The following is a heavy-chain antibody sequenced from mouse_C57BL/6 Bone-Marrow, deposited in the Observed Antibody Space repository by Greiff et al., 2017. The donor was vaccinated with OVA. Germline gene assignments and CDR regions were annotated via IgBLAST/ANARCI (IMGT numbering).Heavy chain of an antibody. V-gene: IGHV5-12*01. CDR3: ARRGDDGYSWFAY. J-gene: IGHJ3*01. CDR1: GFTFSDYY. Sequence: EVQLVESGGGLVQPGGSLKLSCAASGFTFSDYYMYWVRQTPEKRLEWVAYISNGGGSTYYPATVKGRFTISRDNAKNTLYLQMSRLKSEDTAMYYCARRGDDGYSWFAYWGQGTLVTVSA. CDR2: ISNGGGST. D-gene: IGHD2-3*01.